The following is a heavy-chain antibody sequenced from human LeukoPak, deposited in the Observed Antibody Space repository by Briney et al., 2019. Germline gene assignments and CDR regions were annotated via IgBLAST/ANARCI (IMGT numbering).Heavy chain of an antibody. J-gene: IGHJ6*02. CDR1: GYTFTSYD. D-gene: IGHD5-18*01. CDR3: ARSVYTAMVNGMDV. CDR2: MNPNSGNT. V-gene: IGHV1-8*01. Sequence: ASVTVSCKASGYTFTSYDINWVRQATGQGLEWMGWMNPNSGNTGYAQKFQGRVTMTRNTSISTAYMELSSLISEDTAVYYCARSVYTAMVNGMDVWGQGTTVTVSS.